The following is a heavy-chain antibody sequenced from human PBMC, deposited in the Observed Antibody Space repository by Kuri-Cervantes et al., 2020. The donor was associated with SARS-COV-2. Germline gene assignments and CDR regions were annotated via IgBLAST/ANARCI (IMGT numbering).Heavy chain of an antibody. CDR1: GFTFSSCV. J-gene: IGHJ4*02. CDR3: ATEERTAFDY. CDR2: ISYDGSNK. V-gene: IGHV3-30-3*01. Sequence: GESLKISCAASGFTFSSCVLHWVRQAPGKGLEWVAIISYDGSNKDYADSVKGRFTISRDNSKNTLYLQMNSLRAEDTAVYYCATEERTAFDYWGQGALVTVSS.